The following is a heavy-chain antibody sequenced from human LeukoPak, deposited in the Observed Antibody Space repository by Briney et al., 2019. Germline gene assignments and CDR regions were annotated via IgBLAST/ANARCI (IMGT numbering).Heavy chain of an antibody. J-gene: IGHJ4*01. CDR1: GFTFNSYE. CDR2: ISSSGSSK. V-gene: IGHV3-48*03. Sequence: GGSLRLSCAAFGFTFNSYEKNWVRQAPGEGQEVVSLISSSGSSKYYADSVHGRFSISRDNTKNLVYLQMDSLRVEDTSLYYCAREGISGLDYWGHGTLVTVSS. D-gene: IGHD3/OR15-3a*01. CDR3: AREGISGLDY.